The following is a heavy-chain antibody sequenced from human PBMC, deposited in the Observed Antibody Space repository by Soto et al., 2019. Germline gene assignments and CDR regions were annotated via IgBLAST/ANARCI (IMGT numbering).Heavy chain of an antibody. Sequence: EVQLLESGGGLVQPGGSLRLSCAASGFTFSSYAMSWVRQAPGKGLEWVSAISGSGGSTYSADSVKGRFTISRDNSKNTLYLQMNSLRAEDTAVYYCAKSSSWYGSLIVYWGQGNLVTVSS. CDR1: GFTFSSYA. D-gene: IGHD6-13*01. J-gene: IGHJ4*02. V-gene: IGHV3-23*01. CDR3: AKSSSWYGSLIVY. CDR2: ISGSGGST.